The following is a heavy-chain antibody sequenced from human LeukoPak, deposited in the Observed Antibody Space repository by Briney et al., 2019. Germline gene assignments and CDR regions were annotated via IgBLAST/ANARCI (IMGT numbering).Heavy chain of an antibody. CDR1: GGTFSSYA. V-gene: IGHV1-69*05. D-gene: IGHD2-2*01. CDR2: IIPIFGTA. Sequence: SVKVSCKASGGTFSSYAISWVRQAPGQGLEWMGGIIPIFGTANYAQKFQGRVTITTDESTSTAFMELCSLRSEDTAVYYCARGIVVVPAAMSWFDPWGQGTLVTVSS. CDR3: ARGIVVVPAAMSWFDP. J-gene: IGHJ5*02.